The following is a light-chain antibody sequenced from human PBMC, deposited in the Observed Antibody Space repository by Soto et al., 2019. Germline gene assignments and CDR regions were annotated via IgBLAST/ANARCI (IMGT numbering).Light chain of an antibody. V-gene: IGLV2-8*01. CDR2: EVN. Sequence: QSVLTQPPSASGSPGQSVTISCTGTSSDVGGSKYVSWYQQHPGKAPKLIIYEVNNRPSGVPDRFSGSKSGNTASLTVSGVQAEDEADYYCTSKAGSSNLVFGGGTKLTVL. CDR1: SSDVGGSKY. CDR3: TSKAGSSNLV. J-gene: IGLJ3*02.